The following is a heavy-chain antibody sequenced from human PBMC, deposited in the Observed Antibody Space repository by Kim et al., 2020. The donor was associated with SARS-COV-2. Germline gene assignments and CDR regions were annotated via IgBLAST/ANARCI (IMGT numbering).Heavy chain of an antibody. CDR2: FDPEDGET. CDR1: GYTLTELS. CDR3: ATESPNRIVVVSVAGMDV. J-gene: IGHJ6*02. D-gene: IGHD3-22*01. Sequence: ASVKVSCKVSGYTLTELSMHWVRQAPGKGLEWMGGFDPEDGETIYAQKFQGRVTMTEDTSTDTAYMELSSLRSEDTAVYYCATESPNRIVVVSVAGMDVWGQGTTVTVSS. V-gene: IGHV1-24*01.